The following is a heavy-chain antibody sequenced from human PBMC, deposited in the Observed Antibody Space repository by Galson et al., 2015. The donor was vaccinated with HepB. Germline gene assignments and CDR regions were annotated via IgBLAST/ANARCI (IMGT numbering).Heavy chain of an antibody. CDR3: ARSQSGSPGPSYYYGMDV. V-gene: IGHV5-51*01. D-gene: IGHD1-26*01. Sequence: QSGAEVKKPGESLKISCKGSGYSFTSYWIGWVRQMPGKGLEWMGIIYPGDSDTRYSPSFQGQVTISADKSISTAYLQWSSLKASDTAMYYCARSQSGSPGPSYYYGMDVWGQGTTVTVSS. CDR1: GYSFTSYW. J-gene: IGHJ6*02. CDR2: IYPGDSDT.